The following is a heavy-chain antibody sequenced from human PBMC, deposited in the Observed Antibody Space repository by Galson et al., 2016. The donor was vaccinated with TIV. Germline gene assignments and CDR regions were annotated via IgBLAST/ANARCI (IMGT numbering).Heavy chain of an antibody. CDR2: ISGSGGTT. V-gene: IGHV3-23*01. J-gene: IGHJ6*02. D-gene: IGHD3-22*01. Sequence: SLRLSCAASGFTFSSFAMSWVRQAPGKALEWVSGISGSGGTTFYADSVKGRFSISRDNSKNTVYLQMNSLRAEDTDVYYCTKVPSSGFSYYYGLDVWGQGTTVTVSS. CDR3: TKVPSSGFSYYYGLDV. CDR1: GFTFSSFA.